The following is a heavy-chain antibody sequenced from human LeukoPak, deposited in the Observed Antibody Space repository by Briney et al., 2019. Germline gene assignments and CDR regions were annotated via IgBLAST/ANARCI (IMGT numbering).Heavy chain of an antibody. CDR3: ARVGNYYDSSGYYYVLDY. J-gene: IGHJ4*02. CDR1: GFTFDDYG. V-gene: IGHV3-20*04. CDR2: INWNGGST. Sequence: GGSLRLSCATSGFTFDDYGMSWVRQAPGKGLEWVSGINWNGGSTGYADSVKGRFTISRDNAKNSLYLQMNSLRAEDTALYYCARVGNYYDSSGYYYVLDYWGQGTLVTVSS. D-gene: IGHD3-22*01.